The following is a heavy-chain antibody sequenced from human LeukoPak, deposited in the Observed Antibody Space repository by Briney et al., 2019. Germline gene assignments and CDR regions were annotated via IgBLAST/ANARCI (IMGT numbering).Heavy chain of an antibody. V-gene: IGHV3-23*01. CDR3: ARGYSSSSGGQYYFDY. D-gene: IGHD6-6*01. Sequence: PGGSLRLSCAASGFTFSNYGVSWVRQAPGKGLEWVSGISGDGGSTYYTDSVKGRFTIYRDDSKNTLYLQMNSLRAEDTAVYYCARGYSSSSGGQYYFDYWGQGTLVTVSS. CDR2: ISGDGGST. CDR1: GFTFSNYG. J-gene: IGHJ4*02.